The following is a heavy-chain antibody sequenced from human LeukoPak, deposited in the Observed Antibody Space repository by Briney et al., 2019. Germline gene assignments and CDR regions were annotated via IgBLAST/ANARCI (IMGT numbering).Heavy chain of an antibody. D-gene: IGHD1-26*01. J-gene: IGHJ6*02. CDR1: GFTFSEYY. Sequence: GGSLRLSCAASGFTFSEYYMNWIRQAPGKGLEWVAYISSSGSHINHADSVKGRFTISRDNAKNSLYLQMNSLRAEDTAVYYCARDREDYYYYGMDVWGQGTTVTVSS. CDR2: ISSSGSHI. V-gene: IGHV3-11*06. CDR3: ARDREDYYYYGMDV.